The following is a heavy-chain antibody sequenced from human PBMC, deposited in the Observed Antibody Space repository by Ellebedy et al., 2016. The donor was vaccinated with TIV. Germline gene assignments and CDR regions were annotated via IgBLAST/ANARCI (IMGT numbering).Heavy chain of an antibody. J-gene: IGHJ4*02. D-gene: IGHD1-20*01. CDR3: ARGGSKSNWYQPFDS. CDR1: GFTFSRYT. CDR2: ISSSTT. V-gene: IGHV3-48*02. Sequence: GGSLRLXXAASGFTFSRYTMNWVRQAPGKGLEWVSYISSSTTYYADSVKGRFTISRDNAKNSLYLQMNSLRDEDAAMYYCARGGSKSNWYQPFDSWGQGTLVTVSS.